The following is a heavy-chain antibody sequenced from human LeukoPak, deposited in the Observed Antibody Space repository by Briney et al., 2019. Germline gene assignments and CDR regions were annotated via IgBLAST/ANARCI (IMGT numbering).Heavy chain of an antibody. D-gene: IGHD4/OR15-4a*01. J-gene: IGHJ4*02. CDR1: GFTFSSYN. V-gene: IGHV3-48*01. CDR2: ISSSSSTI. CDR3: ARVPNTSPDY. Sequence: GGSLRLSCAASGFTFSSYNMNWVRQAPGKGLEWVSCISSSSSTIYYADSVKGRFTISRDNAKNSRYLQMNSLRAEDTAVYYCARVPNTSPDYWGRGTLVTVSS.